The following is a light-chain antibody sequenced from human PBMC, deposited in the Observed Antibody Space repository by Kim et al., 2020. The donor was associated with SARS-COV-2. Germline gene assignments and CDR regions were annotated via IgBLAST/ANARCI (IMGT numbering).Light chain of an antibody. CDR2: DVR. Sequence: GQSVTISWTGTRRDVGSYNDVSWYQQHPGKAPKIMIYDVRNRSSGVANRFAGSKSGNTAALTISGLQADDEADYYCSSYTNSSTRVFGGGTKLTVL. J-gene: IGLJ3*02. CDR1: RRDVGSYND. V-gene: IGLV2-14*03. CDR3: SSYTNSSTRV.